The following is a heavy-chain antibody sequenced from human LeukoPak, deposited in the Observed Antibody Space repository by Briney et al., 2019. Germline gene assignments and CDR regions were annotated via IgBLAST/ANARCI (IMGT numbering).Heavy chain of an antibody. V-gene: IGHV3-23*01. D-gene: IGHD2-15*01. CDR1: GFTFSSYS. J-gene: IGHJ2*01. CDR3: ARGATRATRHFDL. CDR2: IGGPGAPT. Sequence: GGSLRLSCAASGFTFSSYSMNWVRQAPEKGLAWVSIIGGPGAPTFYADSVEGRFTISRDNSKNTVYLQMNSLRAEDTALYFCARGATRATRHFDLWGRGTLVTVSS.